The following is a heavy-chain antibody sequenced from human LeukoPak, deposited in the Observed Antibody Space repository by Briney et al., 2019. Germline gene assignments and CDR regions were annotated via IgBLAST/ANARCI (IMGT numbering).Heavy chain of an antibody. J-gene: IGHJ4*01. V-gene: IGHV3-23*01. D-gene: IGHD3-16*01. Sequence: PGGSLRLSCVGSGFTFNADVMSWVRQRPGKGPEWVSMISGSGDAPDYADSVKDRLTNSRDHAKKTLYLQINNARADDTAIYYCAKDPRAMGRYFFDDWGQGSLVTVSS. CDR1: GFTFNADV. CDR3: AKDPRAMGRYFFDD. CDR2: ISGSGDAP.